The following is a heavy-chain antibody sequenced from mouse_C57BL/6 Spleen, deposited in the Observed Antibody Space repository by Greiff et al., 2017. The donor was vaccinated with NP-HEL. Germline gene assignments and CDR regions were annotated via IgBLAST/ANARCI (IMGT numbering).Heavy chain of an antibody. J-gene: IGHJ4*01. CDR1: GCTFTDYN. CDR2: INPNNGGT. D-gene: IGHD1-1*01. Sequence: EVQLQQSGPELVKPGASVKIPCKASGCTFTDYNMDWVKQSHGKSLEWIGDINPNNGGTIYNQKFKGKATLTVDKSSSTAYMELRSLTSEDTAVYYCARSYYYGRMDYWGQGTSVTVSS. V-gene: IGHV1-18*01. CDR3: ARSYYYGRMDY.